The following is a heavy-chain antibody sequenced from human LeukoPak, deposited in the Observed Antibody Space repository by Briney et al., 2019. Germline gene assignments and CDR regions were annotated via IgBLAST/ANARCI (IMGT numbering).Heavy chain of an antibody. D-gene: IGHD2-15*01. V-gene: IGHV3-21*01. J-gene: IGHJ6*02. CDR3: ARVVPPTQIALDV. CDR1: GFTFSSYS. Sequence: PGGSLRLSCAASGFTFSSYSMNWVRQAPGKGLEWVSSISSSSSYIYYADSVKGRFTISRDNAKNSLYLQMNSLRVEDTAVYYCARVVPPTQIALDVWGQGTTVTVSS. CDR2: ISSSSSYI.